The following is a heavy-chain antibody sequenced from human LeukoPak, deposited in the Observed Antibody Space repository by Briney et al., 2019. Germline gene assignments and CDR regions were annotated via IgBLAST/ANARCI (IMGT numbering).Heavy chain of an antibody. J-gene: IGHJ3*02. CDR2: INPNSGGT. Sequence: ASVKVSCKASGYTFTGYYMHWVRQAPGQGLEWMGWINPNSGGTNYAQKFQGRVTMTRDTSISTAYMELSRLRSDDTAVYYCAKSPHTYYYDSSGLDAFDIWGQGTLVTVSS. CDR3: AKSPHTYYYDSSGLDAFDI. D-gene: IGHD3-22*01. V-gene: IGHV1-2*02. CDR1: GYTFTGYY.